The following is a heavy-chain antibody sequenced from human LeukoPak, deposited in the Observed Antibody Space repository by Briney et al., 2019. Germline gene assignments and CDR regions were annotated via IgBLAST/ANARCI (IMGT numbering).Heavy chain of an antibody. J-gene: IGHJ4*02. D-gene: IGHD1-26*01. V-gene: IGHV3-48*02. Sequence: GGSLRLSCAASGFTFSDDYMNWVRKAPGKGLEWVSHITSSSTNIYYADSVKGRFTISRDNAKNALSLQMNSLRDEDTAVYYCATSGNYYLKYWGQGTLVTVSS. CDR1: GFTFSDDY. CDR3: ATSGNYYLKY. CDR2: ITSSSTNI.